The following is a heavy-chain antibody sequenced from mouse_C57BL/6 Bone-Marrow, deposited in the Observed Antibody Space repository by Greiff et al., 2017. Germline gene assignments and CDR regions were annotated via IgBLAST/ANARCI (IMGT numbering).Heavy chain of an antibody. V-gene: IGHV14-4*01. CDR1: GFNIKDDY. CDR3: TTDYYGSSLYWYFDV. Sequence: EVQRVESGAELVRPGASVKLSCTASGFNIKDDYMHWVKQRPEQGLEWIGWIDPENGDTEYASKFQGKATITADTSSNTAYLQLSSLTSEDTAVYYCTTDYYGSSLYWYFDVWGTGTTVTVSS. D-gene: IGHD1-1*01. J-gene: IGHJ1*03. CDR2: IDPENGDT.